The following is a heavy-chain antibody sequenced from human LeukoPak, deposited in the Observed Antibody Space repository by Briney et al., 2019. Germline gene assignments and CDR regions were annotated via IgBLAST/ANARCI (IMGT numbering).Heavy chain of an antibody. D-gene: IGHD3-9*01. Sequence: GASVKVSCKASGYTFTGYYMHWVRQAPGQGLEWMGWINPNSGGTNYAQKFQGRVTMTRDTSISTAYMELSRLRSDDTAVYYCARGSYFDWLFPFYYWGQGTLVTVSS. CDR3: ARGSYFDWLFPFYY. J-gene: IGHJ4*02. V-gene: IGHV1-2*02. CDR1: GYTFTGYY. CDR2: INPNSGGT.